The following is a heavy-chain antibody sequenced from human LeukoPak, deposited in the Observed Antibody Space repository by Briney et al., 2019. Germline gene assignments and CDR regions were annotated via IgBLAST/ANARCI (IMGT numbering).Heavy chain of an antibody. V-gene: IGHV3-74*01. Sequence: GGSLRLSCAASGFTFSSHWMHWVRQAPGKGLVWISRIVNDGSGATYVDSVKGRFTTSRDNAKSTLYLQMNSLRAEDTAVYYCVRDSPHSGFNIDFDRWGQGTLVTVSS. CDR3: VRDSPHSGFNIDFDR. CDR1: GFTFSSHW. J-gene: IGHJ4*02. D-gene: IGHD2-15*01. CDR2: IVNDGSGA.